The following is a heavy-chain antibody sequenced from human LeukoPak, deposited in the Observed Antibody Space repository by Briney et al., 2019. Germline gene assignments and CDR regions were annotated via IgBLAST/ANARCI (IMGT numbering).Heavy chain of an antibody. CDR2: IYIDGTT. J-gene: IGHJ4*02. CDR1: GFIVSHNY. Sequence: PGGSLRLSCAASGFIVSHNYMTWVRQAPGKGLEWISVIYIDGTTYYADSVKGRFTTSRDQANNTLYLQMNTLRDEDTAVYYCARGPRYSFYWGQGTLVSVSS. D-gene: IGHD6-13*01. CDR3: ARGPRYSFY. V-gene: IGHV3-53*01.